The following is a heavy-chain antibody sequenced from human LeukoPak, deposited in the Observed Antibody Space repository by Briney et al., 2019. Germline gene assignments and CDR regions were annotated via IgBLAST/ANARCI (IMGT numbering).Heavy chain of an antibody. CDR1: GGSISSGSYY. J-gene: IGHJ5*02. V-gene: IGHV4-61*02. CDR3: AAQQVGATLSRWFDP. Sequence: SETLSLTCTVSGGSISSGSYYWSWIRQPAGKGLEWIGRIYTSGSTNSNPSLKSRVTITVDTSKNQFSLKLSSVTAADTAVYYCAAQQVGATLSRWFDPWGQGTLVTVSS. CDR2: IYTSGST. D-gene: IGHD1-26*01.